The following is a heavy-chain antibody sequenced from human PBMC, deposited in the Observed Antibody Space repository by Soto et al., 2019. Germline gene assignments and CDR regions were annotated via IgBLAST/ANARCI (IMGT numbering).Heavy chain of an antibody. V-gene: IGHV1-46*03. CDR3: ASSLYYDILTGYVADYYYMDV. CDR1: GYTFTSYY. Sequence: ASVKVSCQASGYTFTSYYMHWVRQAPGQGLEWMGIINPSGGSTSYAQKFQGRVTMTRDTSTSTVYMELSSLRSEDTAVYYCASSLYYDILTGYVADYYYMDVWGKGTTVTVSS. J-gene: IGHJ6*03. D-gene: IGHD3-9*01. CDR2: INPSGGST.